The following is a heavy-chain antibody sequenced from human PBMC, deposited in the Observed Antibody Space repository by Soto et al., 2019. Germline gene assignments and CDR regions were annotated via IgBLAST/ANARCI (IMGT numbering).Heavy chain of an antibody. CDR2: INHSGST. V-gene: IGHV4-34*01. J-gene: IGHJ4*02. D-gene: IGHD5-18*01. Sequence: SETLSLTCAVYGGSFSGYYWSWIRQPPGKGLEWIGEINHSGSTNYNPSLKSRVTISVDTSKNQFSLKLSSVTAADTAVYYCARIGGRYSYAHLDYWGQGTLVTVSS. CDR1: GGSFSGYY. CDR3: ARIGGRYSYAHLDY.